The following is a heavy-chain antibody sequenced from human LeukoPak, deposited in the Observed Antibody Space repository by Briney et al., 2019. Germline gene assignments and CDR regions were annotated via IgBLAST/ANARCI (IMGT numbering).Heavy chain of an antibody. J-gene: IGHJ4*02. Sequence: GASVKVSCKASGYTFTGYYMHCVRQAPGQGLEWMGWINPEGGDTKYAQKFQGRVTMTRDTSITTAYMELSRLRSDDTAVYYCASVSGHYQADGYWGQGTLVTVSS. CDR2: INPEGGDT. CDR1: GYTFTGYY. V-gene: IGHV1-2*02. D-gene: IGHD1-26*01. CDR3: ASVSGHYQADGY.